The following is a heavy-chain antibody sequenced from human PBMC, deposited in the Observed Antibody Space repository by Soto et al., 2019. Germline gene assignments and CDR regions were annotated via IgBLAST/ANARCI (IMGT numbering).Heavy chain of an antibody. CDR2: TYYRSKWYN. CDR3: ARALMGLRLTSGDRDYFDY. J-gene: IGHJ4*02. Sequence: QSQTLSLTCAISGDSVSSNSAAWNWIRQSPSRGLEWLGRTYYRSKWYNDYAVSVKSRITINPDTSKNQFSLQLNSVTPEDTAVYYCARALMGLRLTSGDRDYFDYWGQGTLVTVSS. CDR1: GDSVSSNSAA. V-gene: IGHV6-1*01. D-gene: IGHD5-12*01.